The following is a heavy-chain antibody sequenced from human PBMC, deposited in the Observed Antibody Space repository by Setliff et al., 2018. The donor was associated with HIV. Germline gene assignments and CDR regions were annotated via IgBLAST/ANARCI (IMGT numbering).Heavy chain of an antibody. V-gene: IGHV4-39*07. Sequence: LETLSLTCTVSRDSIRNGAYYWGWIRQPPGKGLEWIGSIYYSGSAYYNPSFKSRVTLSVDTSENQFSLRLSSVTAADTAVYFCARGGTVSADFDSWGQGTLVTVSS. CDR1: RDSIRNGAYY. CDR3: ARGGTVSADFDS. CDR2: IYYSGSA. J-gene: IGHJ4*02. D-gene: IGHD6-19*01.